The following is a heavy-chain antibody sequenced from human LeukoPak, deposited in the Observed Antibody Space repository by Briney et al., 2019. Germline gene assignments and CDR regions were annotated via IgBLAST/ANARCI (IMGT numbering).Heavy chain of an antibody. J-gene: IGHJ5*02. CDR3: ARDLMRT. CDR2: ISSSSSYI. V-gene: IGHV3-21*01. Sequence: GGSLRLSCAASGFTFSSYSMNWVRQAPGKGLEWVSSISSSSSYIYYAVSVKGRFTISRDNAKNSLYLQMNSLRAEDTAVYYCARDLMRTWGQGTLVTVSS. CDR1: GFTFSSYS. D-gene: IGHD3-16*01.